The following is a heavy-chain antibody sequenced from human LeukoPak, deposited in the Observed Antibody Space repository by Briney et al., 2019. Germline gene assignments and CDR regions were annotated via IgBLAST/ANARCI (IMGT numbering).Heavy chain of an antibody. Sequence: PSETLSLTCTGSGGSISTYYWSWIRQPAGKGLEWIGRIFTSGITHYNPSLKSRVTMSIDTSKNQFSLRLSSVTAADTAVYYCARVFDKDVWGKGTTVTVSS. CDR2: IFTSGIT. CDR3: ARVFDKDV. V-gene: IGHV4-4*07. CDR1: GGSISTYY. J-gene: IGHJ6*03. D-gene: IGHD2-21*01.